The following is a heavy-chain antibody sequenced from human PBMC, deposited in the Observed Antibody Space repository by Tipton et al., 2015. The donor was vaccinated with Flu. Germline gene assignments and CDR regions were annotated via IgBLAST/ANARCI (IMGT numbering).Heavy chain of an antibody. J-gene: IGHJ4*02. CDR3: ARSSSGWSWEHDY. Sequence: SLRLSCAASGFTFSSYSMNWVRQAPGKGLEWVSSISSSSSYIYYADSVKGRFTISRDNAKNSLYLQMNSLRAEDTAVYYCARSSSGWSWEHDYRGQGTLATVSS. D-gene: IGHD6-19*01. CDR1: GFTFSSYS. V-gene: IGHV3-21*01. CDR2: ISSSSSYI.